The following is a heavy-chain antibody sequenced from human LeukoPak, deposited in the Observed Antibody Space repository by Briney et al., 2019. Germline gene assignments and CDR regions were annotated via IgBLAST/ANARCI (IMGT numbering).Heavy chain of an antibody. CDR1: GFTFSSYA. Sequence: QPGGSLRLSCAASGFTFSSYAMSWVRQAPGKGLGWVSAISGSGGSTYYADSVKGRFTISRDNSKNPLYLQMNSPRAEDTAVYYCAKDVPRGRSSGGFDYWGQGTLVTVSS. V-gene: IGHV3-23*01. J-gene: IGHJ4*02. D-gene: IGHD6-19*01. CDR3: AKDVPRGRSSGGFDY. CDR2: ISGSGGST.